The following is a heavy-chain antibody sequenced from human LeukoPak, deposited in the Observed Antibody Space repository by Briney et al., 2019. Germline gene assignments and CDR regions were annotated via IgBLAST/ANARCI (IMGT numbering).Heavy chain of an antibody. V-gene: IGHV4-61*01. CDR3: ARAPLYYMDV. J-gene: IGHJ6*03. CDR1: GGSVSSHRYY. CDR2: VYYSGST. Sequence: SETLSLTCTVSGGSVSSHRYYWGWLRQPPGKGLEWIGSVYYSGSTNYNPSLKSRVTISVDTSKNQFSLKLSSVTAADTAVYYCARAPLYYMDVWGKGTTVTVSS.